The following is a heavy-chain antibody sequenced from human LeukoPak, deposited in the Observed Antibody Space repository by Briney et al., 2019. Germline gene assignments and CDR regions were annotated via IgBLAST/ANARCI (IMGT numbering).Heavy chain of an antibody. D-gene: IGHD3-3*01. Sequence: GGSLRLSCAASGFTFSSYAMSWVRQAPGKGLEWVSAISGSGGSTYYADSVKGRFTISKDNSKNTLYLQMNSLRAEDTAVYYCAKESQGQYYDFWSGYYSYNWFDPWGQGTLVTVSS. J-gene: IGHJ5*02. V-gene: IGHV3-23*01. CDR2: ISGSGGST. CDR1: GFTFSSYA. CDR3: AKESQGQYYDFWSGYYSYNWFDP.